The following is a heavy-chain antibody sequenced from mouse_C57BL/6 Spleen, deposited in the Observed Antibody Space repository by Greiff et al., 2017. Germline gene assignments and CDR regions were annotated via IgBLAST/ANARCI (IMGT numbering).Heavy chain of an antibody. CDR1: GFTFSDYG. CDR3: ARGGGSTMVTTGLDFDY. CDR2: ISSGSS. V-gene: IGHV5-17*01. J-gene: IGHJ2*01. D-gene: IGHD2-2*01. Sequence: EVQRVESGGGLVKPGGSLKLSCAASGFTFSDYGMHWVRQAPEKGLEWVAYISSGSSTISRDNAKNTLFLQMTSLRSEDTAMYYCARGGGSTMVTTGLDFDYWGQGTTLTVSS.